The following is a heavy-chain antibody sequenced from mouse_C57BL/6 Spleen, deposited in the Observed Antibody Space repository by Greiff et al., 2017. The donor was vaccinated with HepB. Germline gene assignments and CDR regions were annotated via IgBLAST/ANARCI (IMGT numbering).Heavy chain of an antibody. J-gene: IGHJ4*01. CDR2: INPSNGGT. V-gene: IGHV1-53*01. D-gene: IGHD1-1*01. CDR1: GYTFTSYW. Sequence: QVHVKQPGTELVKPGASVKLSCKASGYTFTSYWMHWVKQRPGQGLEWIGNINPSNGGTNYNEKFKSKATLTVDKSSSTAYMQLSSLTSEDSAVYYCARSGAIRLLLYYAMDYWGQGTSVTVSS. CDR3: ARSGAIRLLLYYAMDY.